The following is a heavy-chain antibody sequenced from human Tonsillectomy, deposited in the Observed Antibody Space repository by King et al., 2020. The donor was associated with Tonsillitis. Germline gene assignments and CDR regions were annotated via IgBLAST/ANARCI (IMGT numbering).Heavy chain of an antibody. V-gene: IGHV3-73*01. CDR2: IRNKANNYAT. Sequence: QLVQSGGGLVQPGGSLKLSCAASGFTFSGSALHWVRQASGKGLEWVGRIRNKANNYATVYAASVKGRFTVSRDDSTNTAYMQMNSLKTEDTALSYCMAETPHYSYAMEVWGQGTTVTVSS. D-gene: IGHD2-15*01. CDR1: GFTFSGSA. J-gene: IGHJ6*02. CDR3: MAETPHYSYAMEV.